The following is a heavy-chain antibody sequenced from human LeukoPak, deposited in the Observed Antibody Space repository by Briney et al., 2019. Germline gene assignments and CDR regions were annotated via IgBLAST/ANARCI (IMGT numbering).Heavy chain of an antibody. J-gene: IGHJ4*02. Sequence: GGSLRLSCAASGFTFSSYAMSWIRQAPGKGLEWVSYISSSGSTIYYADSVKGRFTISRDNAKNSLYLQMNSLRAEDTAVYYCARDRDGYNYYFDYWGQGTLVTVSS. D-gene: IGHD5-24*01. CDR3: ARDRDGYNYYFDY. CDR1: GFTFSSYA. V-gene: IGHV3-11*01. CDR2: ISSSGSTI.